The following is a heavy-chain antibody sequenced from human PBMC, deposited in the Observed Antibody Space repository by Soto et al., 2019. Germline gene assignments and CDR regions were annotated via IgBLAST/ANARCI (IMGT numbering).Heavy chain of an antibody. CDR2: TYYRSKWYN. CDR3: ARDAARNYYYYYYGMDV. J-gene: IGHJ6*02. Sequence: SQTLSLTCAISGDSVSSNSAAWNWIRQSPSRGLEWLGRTYYRSKWYNDYAVSVKSRITINPDTSKNQFSLQLNSVTPEDAAVYYCARDAARNYYYYYYGMDVWGQGTTVTVSS. CDR1: GDSVSSNSAA. D-gene: IGHD6-6*01. V-gene: IGHV6-1*01.